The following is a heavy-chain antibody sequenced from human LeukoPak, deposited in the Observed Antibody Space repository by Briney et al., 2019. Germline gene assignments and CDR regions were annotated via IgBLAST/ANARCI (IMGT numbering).Heavy chain of an antibody. CDR2: IKEDGSDK. V-gene: IGHV3-7*05. Sequence: GGSLRLSCAASGLTVSTNYMTWVRQAPGKGLEWVANIKEDGSDKYYVDSVKGRFTISRDNAKNSQYLQMNSLRAEDTAVYYCARDTGYNTFDYWGQGTLVTVSS. D-gene: IGHD5-24*01. CDR3: ARDTGYNTFDY. CDR1: GLTVSTNY. J-gene: IGHJ4*02.